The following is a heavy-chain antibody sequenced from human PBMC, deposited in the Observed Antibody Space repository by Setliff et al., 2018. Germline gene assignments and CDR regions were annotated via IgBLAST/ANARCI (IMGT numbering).Heavy chain of an antibody. CDR2: IYPGDSHT. CDR1: GYSFSNFW. V-gene: IGHV5-51*01. CDR3: ARSLVGATSSVYFDY. J-gene: IGHJ4*02. Sequence: GESLKISCKGSGYSFSNFWIGWVRQMPGKGLEWMGIIYPGDSHTRYGPSFQGQVTMSADKSINTASLQWSNLKASDTAIYYCARSLVGATSSVYFDYWGQGPLVTVSS. D-gene: IGHD1-26*01.